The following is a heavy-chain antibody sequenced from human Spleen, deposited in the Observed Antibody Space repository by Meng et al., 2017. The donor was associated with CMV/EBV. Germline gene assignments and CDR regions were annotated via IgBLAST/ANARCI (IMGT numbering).Heavy chain of an antibody. Sequence: GESLKISCAASGFTFDEYAMHWVRQAPGKGLEWVSYISSSSSNIYYADSVKGRFTISRDNAKNSLYLQMNSLRAEDTAVYYCARDRYGGVFDYWGQGTLVTVSS. CDR3: ARDRYGGVFDY. CDR2: ISSSSSNI. V-gene: IGHV3-48*04. J-gene: IGHJ4*02. CDR1: GFTFDEYA. D-gene: IGHD2-8*02.